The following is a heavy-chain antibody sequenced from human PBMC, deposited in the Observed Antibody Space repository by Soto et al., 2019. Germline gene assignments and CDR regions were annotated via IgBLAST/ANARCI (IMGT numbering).Heavy chain of an antibody. J-gene: IGHJ4*02. CDR2: IYYTGST. V-gene: IGHV4-61*08. CDR3: ARTSSQWLTFEF. Sequence: SETLSLTCTVSGGSVSSGDYYWSWIRQPPGKGLEWIGYIYYTGSTNYNPSLESRVTVSVDTSKNQFSLKVRSVTAADTAVYYCARTSSQWLTFEFWGQGTLVTVSS. CDR1: GGSVSSGDYY. D-gene: IGHD5-12*01.